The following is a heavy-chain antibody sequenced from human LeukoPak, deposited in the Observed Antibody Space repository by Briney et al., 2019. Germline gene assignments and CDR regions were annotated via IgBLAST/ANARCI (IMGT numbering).Heavy chain of an antibody. D-gene: IGHD6-19*01. CDR3: PRRGGWYPGSWFDP. Sequence: PSETLSLTCAVYGGSFSGYYWSWIRQPPGKGLEWIGEINHSGSTNYNPSLKSRVTISVDTSKNQFSLKLSSVTAADPAVYYCPRRGGWYPGSWFDPWGQGPRVTVSS. J-gene: IGHJ5*02. CDR2: INHSGST. CDR1: GGSFSGYY. V-gene: IGHV4-34*01.